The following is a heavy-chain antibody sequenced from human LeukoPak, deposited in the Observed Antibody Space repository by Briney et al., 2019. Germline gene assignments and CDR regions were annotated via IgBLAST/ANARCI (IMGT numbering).Heavy chain of an antibody. CDR3: SSTTSTIYNWFDP. Sequence: GGSLRLSCAASGFTFSSYSMTWVRQAPGEGLEWVSYISSSSSTIYYADSVKGRFTISRDNAKNSLYLQMNSLRDEDTAVYYCSSTTSTIYNWFDPWGQGTLVTVSS. V-gene: IGHV3-48*02. J-gene: IGHJ5*02. CDR2: ISSSSSTI. D-gene: IGHD2-2*01. CDR1: GFTFSSYS.